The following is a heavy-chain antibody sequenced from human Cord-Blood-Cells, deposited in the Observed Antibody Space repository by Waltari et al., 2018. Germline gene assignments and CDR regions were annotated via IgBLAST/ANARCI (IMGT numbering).Heavy chain of an antibody. CDR2: IKYSGST. V-gene: IGHV4-30-4*08. CDR3: ARVAIGRGSSAFDI. D-gene: IGHD3-16*01. CDR1: GGSISSGDYY. Sequence: QVQLQESGPGLVKPSQTLSLTCTVSGGSISSGDYYWSWIRQPPGECLEWIGYIKYSGSTYYNPSLKSRVTISVDTSKNQFSLKLSSVTAADTAVYDCARVAIGRGSSAFDIWGQGTMVTVSS. J-gene: IGHJ3*02.